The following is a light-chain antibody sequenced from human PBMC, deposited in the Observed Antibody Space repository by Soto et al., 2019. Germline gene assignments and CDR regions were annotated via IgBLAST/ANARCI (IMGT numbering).Light chain of an antibody. CDR2: DVS. CDR1: SSDVGGYNY. CDR3: SSYTSSSTYV. V-gene: IGLV2-14*01. Sequence: LTQPASVSGSPGQSITISCTGTSSDVGGYNYVSWYQQHPAKAPKLMIYDVSSRPSGVSNRFSGSKSGNTASLTISGLQAEDEADYYCSSYTSSSTYVFGTGTKVTVL. J-gene: IGLJ1*01.